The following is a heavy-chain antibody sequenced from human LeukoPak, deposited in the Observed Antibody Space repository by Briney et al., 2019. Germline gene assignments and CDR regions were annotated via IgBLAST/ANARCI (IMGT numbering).Heavy chain of an antibody. D-gene: IGHD1-26*01. J-gene: IGHJ4*02. CDR1: GFTFSSYE. CDR2: ISSSGSTI. Sequence: GGSLRLSCAASGFTFSSYEMNWVRQAPGKGLEWVSYISSSGSTIYYAGSVKGRFTISRDNAKNSLYLQMNSLRAEDTAVYYCARGSYRPDYWGQGTLVTVSS. CDR3: ARGSYRPDY. V-gene: IGHV3-48*03.